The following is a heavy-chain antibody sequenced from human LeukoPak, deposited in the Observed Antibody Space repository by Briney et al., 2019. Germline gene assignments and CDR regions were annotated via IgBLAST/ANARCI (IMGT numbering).Heavy chain of an antibody. J-gene: IGHJ4*02. CDR2: IYYSGST. CDR3: ARSIMITFGGVIEDYFDY. CDR1: GGSISSYY. D-gene: IGHD3-16*02. Sequence: SETLSLTCTVSGGSISSYYWNWIRQPPGKGLEWIGYIYYSGSTNYNPSLKSRVTISVDTSKNQFSLKLSSVTAADTAVYYCARSIMITFGGVIEDYFDYWGQGTLVTVSS. V-gene: IGHV4-59*08.